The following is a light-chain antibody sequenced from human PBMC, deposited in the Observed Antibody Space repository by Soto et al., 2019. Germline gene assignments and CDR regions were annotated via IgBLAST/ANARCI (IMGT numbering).Light chain of an antibody. Sequence: DIHMTQSPSTLSASVGDRVTITCRASQSISAWLAWYQQKPGKAPKLLIYDASSLESGVPSRFSGSGSGTEFTLTITSLQPDDFATYYCQHYNSYLWTFGQGTKVEVK. J-gene: IGKJ1*01. CDR2: DAS. CDR3: QHYNSYLWT. CDR1: QSISAW. V-gene: IGKV1-5*01.